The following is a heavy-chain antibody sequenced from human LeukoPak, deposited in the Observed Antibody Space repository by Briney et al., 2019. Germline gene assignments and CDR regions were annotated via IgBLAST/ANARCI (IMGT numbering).Heavy chain of an antibody. Sequence: PSETLSLTCTVSGGSISSSSYYWSWIRQPAGKGLEWIGRIYTSGSTNYNPSLKSRVTMSVDTSKNQFSLKLSSVTAADTAVYYCARDWYYYGSGRPHNWFDPWGQGTLVTVSS. CDR3: ARDWYYYGSGRPHNWFDP. V-gene: IGHV4-61*02. J-gene: IGHJ5*02. D-gene: IGHD3-10*01. CDR2: IYTSGST. CDR1: GGSISSSSYY.